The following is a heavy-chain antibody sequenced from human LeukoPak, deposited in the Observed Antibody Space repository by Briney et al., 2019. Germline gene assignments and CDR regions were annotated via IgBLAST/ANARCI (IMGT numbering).Heavy chain of an antibody. CDR3: ARDWGVSARPGYMDV. D-gene: IGHD6-6*01. J-gene: IGHJ6*03. Sequence: SETLSLTCTVSGVSISSYYWSWIRQPAGKGLEWIGRIHTSGSTNYNPSLKSRVTISVDTSKNQFSLRLSPVTAADTAVYYCARDWGVSARPGYMDVWGKGTTVTVSS. CDR2: IHTSGST. CDR1: GVSISSYY. V-gene: IGHV4-4*07.